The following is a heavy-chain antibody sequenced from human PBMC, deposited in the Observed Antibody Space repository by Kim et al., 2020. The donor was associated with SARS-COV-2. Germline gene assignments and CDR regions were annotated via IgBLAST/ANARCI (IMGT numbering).Heavy chain of an antibody. CDR1: GFNFNNFG. Sequence: GGSLRLSCAASGFNFNNFGMHWVQAPRKELEWLALISNDGSSKYYSDSLKGRFTISRDSYKNTLYLQMNILRPEDTAVYFCAKDKAFFMSTFGGESGGMDVWGAGPTVSASS. V-gene: IGHV3-30*18. CDR2: ISNDGSSK. CDR3: AKDKAFFMSTFGGESGGMDV. J-gene: IGHJ6*04. D-gene: IGHD3-16*01.